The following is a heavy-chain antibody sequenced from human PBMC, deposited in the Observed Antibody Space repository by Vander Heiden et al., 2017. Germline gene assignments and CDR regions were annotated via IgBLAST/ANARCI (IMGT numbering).Heavy chain of an antibody. D-gene: IGHD5-18*01. J-gene: IGHJ5*02. CDR1: GAPYDTYA. CDR2: ISFDGSER. CDR3: AKDMGYGRLWNWFDA. V-gene: IGHV3-30*18. Sequence: QVELAVSGGHVARPGGSVRLSCVASGAPYDTYARHWVRQDAGKGLYVLVVISFDGSERYYGDSVRGRVTTTRDNSKNAVYLQLNRLPVENTATYDCAKDMGYGRLWNWFDAWGEGTRVTVSS.